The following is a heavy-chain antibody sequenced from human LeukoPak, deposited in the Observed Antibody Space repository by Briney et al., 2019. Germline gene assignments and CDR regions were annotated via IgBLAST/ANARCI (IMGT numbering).Heavy chain of an antibody. CDR3: AKKEGDTYFSWYMDV. CDR1: GFTFRSFA. Sequence: GGSLRLSCAASGFTFRSFAMSWVRKAPGKGLEWVSGIIGSGRTTFYADSVKGRFTISRDNSKNTLYLQMNSLRAEDTAIYYCAKKEGDTYFSWYMDVWGKGTTVTVSS. V-gene: IGHV3-23*01. CDR2: IIGSGRTT. D-gene: IGHD2-21*01. J-gene: IGHJ6*03.